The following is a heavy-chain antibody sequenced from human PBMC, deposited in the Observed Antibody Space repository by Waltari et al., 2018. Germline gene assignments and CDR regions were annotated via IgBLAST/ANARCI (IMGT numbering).Heavy chain of an antibody. Sequence: QVQLVQSGAEVKKRGSSVKVSCKASGGTVRSYAIRWVRQAPGQGLEWMGGIIPIFGTANYAQKFQGRVTITTDESTCTAYMELSSLRSDDTSVDYCACHSSILSCWYGSTCFDHWGQGTLVTVSS. CDR2: IIPIFGTA. CDR1: GGTVRSYA. D-gene: IGHD6-19*01. CDR3: ACHSSILSCWYGSTCFDH. V-gene: IGHV1-69*01. J-gene: IGHJ5*02.